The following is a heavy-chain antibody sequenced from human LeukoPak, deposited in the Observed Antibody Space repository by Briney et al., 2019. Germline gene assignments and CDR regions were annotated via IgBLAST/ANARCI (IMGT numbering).Heavy chain of an antibody. J-gene: IGHJ5*02. CDR3: ARDNYSGYDP. Sequence: ASVKVSCKASGGTFSSYAISWVRQAPGRGLEWMGRIIPIFGTANYAQKFQGRVTITTDESTSTAYMELSSLRSEDTAVYYCARDNYSGYDPWGQGTLVTVSS. V-gene: IGHV1-69*05. CDR2: IIPIFGTA. CDR1: GGTFSSYA. D-gene: IGHD5-12*01.